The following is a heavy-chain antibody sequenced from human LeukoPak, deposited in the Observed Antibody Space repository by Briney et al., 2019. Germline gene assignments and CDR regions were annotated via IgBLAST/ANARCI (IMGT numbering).Heavy chain of an antibody. CDR2: ISENGGTT. V-gene: IGHV3-23*01. Sequence: PGGSLRLSCAASGFTFSSYAMSWLRQAPGKGLEWVSAISENGGTTYYADSVKGRSTISRDNSKNTLSLQLNSLRAEDTAVYYSAKEGPTGTTKFDYWGQGTLVTVSS. J-gene: IGHJ4*02. CDR1: GFTFSSYA. D-gene: IGHD1-1*01. CDR3: AKEGPTGTTKFDY.